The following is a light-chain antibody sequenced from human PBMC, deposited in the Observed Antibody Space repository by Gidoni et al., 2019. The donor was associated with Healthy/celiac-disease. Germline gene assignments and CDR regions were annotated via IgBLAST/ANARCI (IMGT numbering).Light chain of an antibody. J-gene: IGKJ5*01. Sequence: EIVLTQSPATLSSSPGERATLSCGASQSVSSSYLAWYQQKPGLAPRLLSYDASSRATGIPDRFSGSGSGTDFTLTISRLEPEDFAVYYCQQYGSSPRITFGQGTRLEIK. CDR1: QSVSSSY. CDR3: QQYGSSPRIT. V-gene: IGKV3D-20*01. CDR2: DAS.